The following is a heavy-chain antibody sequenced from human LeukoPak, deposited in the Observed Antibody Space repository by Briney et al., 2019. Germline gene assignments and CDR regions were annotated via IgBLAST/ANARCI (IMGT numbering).Heavy chain of an antibody. CDR3: ARGNYYGSGSLFHY. D-gene: IGHD3-10*01. J-gene: IGHJ4*02. V-gene: IGHV4-59*01. CDR2: IYYSGST. CDR1: GGSISSYY. Sequence: PSETLSLTCTVSGGSISSYYWSWIRQPPGKGLEWIGCIYYSGSTNYNPSLKSRVTISVDTSKNQFSLKLSSVTAADTAVYYCARGNYYGSGSLFHYWGQGTLVTVSS.